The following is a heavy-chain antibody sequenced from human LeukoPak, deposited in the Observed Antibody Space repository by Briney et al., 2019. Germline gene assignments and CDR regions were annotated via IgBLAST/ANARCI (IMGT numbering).Heavy chain of an antibody. CDR3: VRDVGAVRGEVYFDY. J-gene: IGHJ4*02. CDR1: GFTFSTFA. CDR2: ITGSGPYM. V-gene: IGHV3-21*06. Sequence: KSGGSLRLSCAASGFTFSTFAMHWVRLSPGKGLEWVSSITGSGPYMLYADSVKHRFTISRDNTKNLLYLEMNSLRAEDTATYFCVRDVGAVRGEVYFDYWGQGTLVTVSS. D-gene: IGHD3-10*01.